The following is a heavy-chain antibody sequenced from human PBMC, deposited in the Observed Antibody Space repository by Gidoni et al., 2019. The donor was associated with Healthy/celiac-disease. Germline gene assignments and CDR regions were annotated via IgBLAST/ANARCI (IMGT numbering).Heavy chain of an antibody. Sequence: QVQLQESGPGLVKPSQTLSLTCTVPGRSISSGGYYWSWIRQHPGKGLEWIGYIYYSGSTYYNPSLKRRVTISVDTSKNQFSLKLSSVTAADTAVYYCARGDDSTREFDYWGQGTLVTVSS. CDR1: GRSISSGGYY. CDR2: IYYSGST. D-gene: IGHD1-26*01. CDR3: ARGDDSTREFDY. J-gene: IGHJ4*02. V-gene: IGHV4-31*03.